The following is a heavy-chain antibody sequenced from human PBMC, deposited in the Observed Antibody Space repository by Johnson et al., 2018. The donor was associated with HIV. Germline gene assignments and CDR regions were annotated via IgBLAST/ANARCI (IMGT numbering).Heavy chain of an antibody. CDR2: ISYDGSNK. J-gene: IGHJ3*02. CDR3: AKEEGRRWEDAFDI. D-gene: IGHD1-26*01. Sequence: QVQLVESGGGVVQPGRSLRLSCAASGFTFSSYAMHWVRQAPGKGLEWVAVISYDGSNKYYADSVKGRFTISRDNSKNTLYLQMNSLRAEDTAVYYCAKEEGRRWEDAFDIWGQGTMVTVSS. CDR1: GFTFSSYA. V-gene: IGHV3-30-3*01.